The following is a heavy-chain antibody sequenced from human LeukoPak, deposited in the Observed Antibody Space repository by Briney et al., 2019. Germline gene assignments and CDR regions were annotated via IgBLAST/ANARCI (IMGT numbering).Heavy chain of an antibody. V-gene: IGHV3-33*01. Sequence: PGGSLRLSCAASGFTFSSYGMHWVRQAPGKGLEWVAVIWYDGSNKYYADSVKGRFTISRDNSKNTLYLQMNSLRAEDTAVYYCARGDYYDSSGYYVDAFDVWGQGTMVTVSS. CDR3: ARGDYYDSSGYYVDAFDV. J-gene: IGHJ3*01. CDR1: GFTFSSYG. D-gene: IGHD3-22*01. CDR2: IWYDGSNK.